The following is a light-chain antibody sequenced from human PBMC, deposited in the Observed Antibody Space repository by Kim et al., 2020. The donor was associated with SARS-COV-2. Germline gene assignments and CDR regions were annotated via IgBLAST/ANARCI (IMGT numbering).Light chain of an antibody. J-gene: IGKJ1*01. CDR3: KKYNSAPWT. Sequence: AAVGDRVTITCRASQGISNYLAWYQQKPGKVPKLLIYAASALQSGVPSRFSGSGSGTDFTLTISSVQPEDVATYYCKKYNSAPWTFGQGTKVDIK. CDR1: QGISNY. V-gene: IGKV1-27*01. CDR2: AAS.